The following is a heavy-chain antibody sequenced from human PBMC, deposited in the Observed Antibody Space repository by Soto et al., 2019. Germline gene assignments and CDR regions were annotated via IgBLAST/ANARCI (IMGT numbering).Heavy chain of an antibody. Sequence: GGSLRLSCAASGFTFSSYAMSWVRQAPGKGLEWVSAISGSGGITYYADSVKGRFTISRDNSKNTLYLQMNSLRAEDTAVYYCAKDLPLLRYFDWTIDLDYCGQRSLVPVSA. J-gene: IGHJ4*02. CDR3: AKDLPLLRYFDWTIDLDY. V-gene: IGHV3-23*01. D-gene: IGHD3-9*01. CDR1: GFTFSSYA. CDR2: ISGSGGIT.